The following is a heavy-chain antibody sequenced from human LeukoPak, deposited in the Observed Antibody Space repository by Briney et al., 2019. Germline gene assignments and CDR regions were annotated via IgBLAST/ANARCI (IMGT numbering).Heavy chain of an antibody. CDR1: GFTSSSYA. Sequence: GGSLRLSCAASGFTSSSYAMSWVRQAPGKGLEWVSTIGYSGGITYYADSVKGRFAISRDTSKNTLYLQMNSLRVEDTAAYYCTRDTTCGMDVWGQGTTVTVSS. CDR2: IGYSGGIT. J-gene: IGHJ6*02. D-gene: IGHD1-1*01. CDR3: TRDTTCGMDV. V-gene: IGHV3-23*01.